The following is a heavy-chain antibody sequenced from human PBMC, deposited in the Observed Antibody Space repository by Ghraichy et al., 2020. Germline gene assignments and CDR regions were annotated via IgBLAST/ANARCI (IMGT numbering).Heavy chain of an antibody. Sequence: GESLNISCAPSGFTFSDYAMSWVRQAPGKGLEWVSAISGSGGRTYYADSVKGRFTISRDNSKNTLYLQMNSLRVEDTAIYYCAKTKARTTVATAVDCWGQGTLVTVSS. J-gene: IGHJ4*01. D-gene: IGHD4-17*01. CDR2: ISGSGGRT. V-gene: IGHV3-23*01. CDR3: AKTKARTTVATAVDC. CDR1: GFTFSDYA.